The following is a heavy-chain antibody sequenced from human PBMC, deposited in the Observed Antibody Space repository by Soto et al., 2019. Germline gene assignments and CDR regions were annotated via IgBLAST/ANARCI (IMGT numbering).Heavy chain of an antibody. CDR3: ASDGGGYDDYAPEFFDY. V-gene: IGHV1-69*02. Sequence: QVQLVQSGAEVEKPGSSVKVSCKASGGTFSSYTISWVRQAPGQGLEWLGRIIPNLGIANYAQKFQGRVTVTADKSTSTAYTELSSLATEDTAVYYCASDGGGYDDYAPEFFDYGGQGTLVAVSS. CDR2: IIPNLGIA. CDR1: GGTFSSYT. D-gene: IGHD4-17*01. J-gene: IGHJ4*02.